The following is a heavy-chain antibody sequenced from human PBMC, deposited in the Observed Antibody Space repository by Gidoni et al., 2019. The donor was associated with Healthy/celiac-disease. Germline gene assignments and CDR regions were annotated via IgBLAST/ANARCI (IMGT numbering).Heavy chain of an antibody. CDR3: ARGRGTMIVPTYYFDY. J-gene: IGHJ4*02. CDR2: INHSGST. D-gene: IGHD3-22*01. CDR1: GGSFSGYY. V-gene: IGHV4-34*01. Sequence: QVQLQQWGAGLLKPSETLSLTCAVYGGSFSGYYWSWIRQPPGKGLEWIGEINHSGSTNYNPSLKSRVTISVDTSKNQFSLKLSSVTAADTAVYYCARGRGTMIVPTYYFDYWGQGTLVTVSS.